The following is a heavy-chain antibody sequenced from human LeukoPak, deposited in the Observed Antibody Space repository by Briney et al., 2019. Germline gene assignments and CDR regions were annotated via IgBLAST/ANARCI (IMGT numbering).Heavy chain of an antibody. J-gene: IGHJ6*02. V-gene: IGHV4-34*01. CDR1: GGSFSGYY. D-gene: IGHD2-8*02. Sequence: SETLPLTCAVYGGSFSGYYWSWIRQPPGKGLEWIGEINHSGSTNYNPSLKSRVTISVDTSKNQFSLKLSSVTAADTAVYYCARGYGVLGSMDVWGQGTTVTVSS. CDR3: ARGYGVLGSMDV. CDR2: INHSGST.